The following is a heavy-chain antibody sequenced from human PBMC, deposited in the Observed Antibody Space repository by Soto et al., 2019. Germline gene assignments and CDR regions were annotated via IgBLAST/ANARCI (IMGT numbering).Heavy chain of an antibody. CDR1: GGSFSDFY. CDR2: INHSGST. V-gene: IGHV4-34*01. CDR3: ARGPRVVWVVPTAQRDVFDI. Sequence: QVQLQQWGAGLLKPSETLSLTCAVYGGSFSDFYWNCIRQPPGKGLEWFGEINHSGSTSYNPSLKSRVNISVDTSKNQISLKLTSVTAADTAVYYCARGPRVVWVVPTAQRDVFDIWGQGTMVTVSS. D-gene: IGHD2-2*01. J-gene: IGHJ3*02.